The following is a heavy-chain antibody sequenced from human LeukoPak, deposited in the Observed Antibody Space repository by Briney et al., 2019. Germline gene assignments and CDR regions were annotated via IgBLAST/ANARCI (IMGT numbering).Heavy chain of an antibody. J-gene: IGHJ1*01. CDR2: ISPSGGIT. D-gene: IGHD3-16*01. CDR3: AKDDDWGRYKH. CDR1: GFTFSSHG. V-gene: IGHV3-23*01. Sequence: PGGSLSLSCAASGFTFSSHGMNWVRQAPGKGLEWVSGISPSGGITYYTDSVKGRFTISRDNSKNTQSLQMNSLRAEDTAVYYCAKDDDWGRYKHWGQGTLVTVSS.